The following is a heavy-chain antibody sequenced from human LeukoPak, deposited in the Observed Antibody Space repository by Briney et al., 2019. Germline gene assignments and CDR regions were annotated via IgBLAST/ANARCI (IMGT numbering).Heavy chain of an antibody. D-gene: IGHD3-22*01. J-gene: IGHJ4*02. CDR2: IYYSGST. V-gene: IGHV4-59*12. CDR1: GGSISSYY. Sequence: PSETLSLTRTVSGGSISSYYWSWIRQPPGKGLEWIGYIYYSGSTNYNPSLKSRVTISVDTSKNQFSLKLSSVTAADTAVYYCARRGYYGSLRYFDYWGQGTLVTVSS. CDR3: ARRGYYGSLRYFDY.